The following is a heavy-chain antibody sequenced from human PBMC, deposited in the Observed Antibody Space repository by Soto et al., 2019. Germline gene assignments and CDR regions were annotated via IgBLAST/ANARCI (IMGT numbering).Heavy chain of an antibody. D-gene: IGHD2-15*01. CDR1: GFTFTTYG. Sequence: HPGGSMRLSCAASGFTFTTYGVSWVRQAPGKGLQWVSAISGSGSTTTYADSVKGRFTISRDNSKNTVYLQMNSLGADDTAIYLCAKVIGSTPVRSLSLDVWGQGTTVTVSS. J-gene: IGHJ6*02. CDR3: AKVIGSTPVRSLSLDV. CDR2: ISGSGSTT. V-gene: IGHV3-23*01.